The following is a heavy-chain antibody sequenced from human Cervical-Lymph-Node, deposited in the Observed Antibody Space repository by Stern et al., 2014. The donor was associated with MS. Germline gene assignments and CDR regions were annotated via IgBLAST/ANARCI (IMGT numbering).Heavy chain of an antibody. J-gene: IGHJ6*02. CDR3: AKDRLFCSGGGCYGMDV. V-gene: IGHV3-30*18. Sequence: VQLGESGGGVVQPGRSLRLSCAASGFALRSYGMHWVRQAPGKGLEWVAVISNDGNEKYYADSVKGRFTISRDNSKNTLYLQMNSLRTEDTAVYYCAKDRLFCSGGGCYGMDVWGQGTTVTVSS. CDR1: GFALRSYG. D-gene: IGHD2-15*01. CDR2: ISNDGNEK.